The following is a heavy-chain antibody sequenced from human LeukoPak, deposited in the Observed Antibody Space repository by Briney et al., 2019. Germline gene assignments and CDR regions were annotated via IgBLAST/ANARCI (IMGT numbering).Heavy chain of an antibody. CDR2: IYYSGST. J-gene: IGHJ4*02. D-gene: IGHD3-22*01. Sequence: SETLSLTCTVSGGSISSSSYYWGWIRQPPGKGLEWIGSIYYSGSTYYNPSLKSRVTISVDTSKNQFSLRLSSVTAADTAVYYCATYHYDATGYYYAFDYWGLGTLVTVSS. CDR1: GGSISSSSYY. V-gene: IGHV4-39*07. CDR3: ATYHYDATGYYYAFDY.